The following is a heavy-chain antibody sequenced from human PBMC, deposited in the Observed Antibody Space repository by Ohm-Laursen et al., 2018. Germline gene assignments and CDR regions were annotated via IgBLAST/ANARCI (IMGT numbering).Heavy chain of an antibody. D-gene: IGHD3-16*01. Sequence: SLRLSCTAPGFIVSSTYMDWVRQAPGKGLEYVAVIYTGGSTDYADSVKGRFTISRDNAKNSLYLQMNSLRAEDTAVYYCARGPSTGGEGFLDYWGQGTLATVSS. J-gene: IGHJ4*02. CDR3: ARGPSTGGEGFLDY. CDR1: GFIVSSTY. CDR2: IYTGGST. V-gene: IGHV3-53*01.